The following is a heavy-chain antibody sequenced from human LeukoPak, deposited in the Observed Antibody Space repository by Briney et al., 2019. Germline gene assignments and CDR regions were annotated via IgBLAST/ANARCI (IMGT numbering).Heavy chain of an antibody. J-gene: IGHJ4*02. V-gene: IGHV1-18*04. Sequence: GASVKVTCKASGYAFTSYGISLVRQAPGQGLEWMGGISAYNGNTNYAQKLQGRVTMTTDTSTSTAYMELRSLRSDDTAVYYCARLYYDILTGYSNFDYWGQGTLVTVSS. CDR1: GYAFTSYG. D-gene: IGHD3-9*01. CDR3: ARLYYDILTGYSNFDY. CDR2: ISAYNGNT.